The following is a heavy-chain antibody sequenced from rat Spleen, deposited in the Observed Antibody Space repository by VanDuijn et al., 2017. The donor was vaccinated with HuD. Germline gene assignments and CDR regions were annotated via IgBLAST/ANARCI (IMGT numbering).Heavy chain of an antibody. CDR2: ISYDGSST. J-gene: IGHJ2*01. Sequence: EVQLVESGGGLVQPGRSLKLSCAASGFTFSNYGMAWVRQAPTKGLEWVATISYDGSSTYYRDSVKGRFTISRDNAKSTLYLQMDSLQTEDTAMYFCARASFDYWGQGVMVTVSS. CDR3: ARASFDY. CDR1: GFTFSNYG. V-gene: IGHV5-29*01.